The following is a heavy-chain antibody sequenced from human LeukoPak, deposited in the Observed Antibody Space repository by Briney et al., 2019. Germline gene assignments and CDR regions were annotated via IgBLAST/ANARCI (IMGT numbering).Heavy chain of an antibody. CDR2: IIPIFGTA. CDR1: GGTFSSYA. J-gene: IGHJ6*02. V-gene: IGHV1-69*13. CDR3: ARALWEGATPLFHYYGMDV. D-gene: IGHD1-26*01. Sequence: SVKVSCKASGGTFSSYAISWVRQAPGQGLEWMGGIIPIFGTANYAQRFQGRVTITADESTSTAYMELSSLRSEDTAVYYCARALWEGATPLFHYYGMDVWGQGTTVTVSS.